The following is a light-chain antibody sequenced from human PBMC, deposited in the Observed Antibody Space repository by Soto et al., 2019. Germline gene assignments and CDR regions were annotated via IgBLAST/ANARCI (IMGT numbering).Light chain of an antibody. J-gene: IGKJ4*01. CDR3: QQYHNYPLT. CDR1: QSISSW. V-gene: IGKV1-5*03. Sequence: DIQMTQSPSTLSASVGDRVTITCRASQSISSWLAWYQQKPGKAPKLLIYKASSLESGVPSRFSGSGSETEFTLTISSLQPDDFASYYCQQYHNYPLTFGGGTQVEIK. CDR2: KAS.